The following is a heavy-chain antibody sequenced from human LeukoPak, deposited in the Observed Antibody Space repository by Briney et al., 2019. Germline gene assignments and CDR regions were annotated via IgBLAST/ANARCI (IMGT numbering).Heavy chain of an antibody. D-gene: IGHD1-1*01. V-gene: IGHV4-59*01. CDR1: GYSISPYY. J-gene: IGHJ4*02. CDR2: IYYSGDT. CDR3: ARDKQPGDY. Sequence: PSETLSLTCTVSGYSISPYYWGWIRQPPGKGLEWIGYIYYSGDTTYNPSLKSRVTMPVDTSKNQLSLKLSSVTAADTAVYYCARDKQPGDYWGQGALVTVSS.